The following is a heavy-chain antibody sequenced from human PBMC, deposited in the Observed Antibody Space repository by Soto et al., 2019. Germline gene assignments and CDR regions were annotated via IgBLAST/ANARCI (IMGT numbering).Heavy chain of an antibody. CDR3: ARGYCSSTSCYDHFYYYYYGMDV. J-gene: IGHJ6*02. CDR1: GYTFTSYY. D-gene: IGHD2-2*01. CDR2: INPGGGST. Sequence: ASVKVSCKASGYTFTSYYMHWVRQAPGQGLEWMGIINPGGGSTSYAQKFQGRVTMTRDTSTSTVYMELSSLRSEDTAVYYCARGYCSSTSCYDHFYYYYYGMDVWGQGTTVTVSS. V-gene: IGHV1-46*01.